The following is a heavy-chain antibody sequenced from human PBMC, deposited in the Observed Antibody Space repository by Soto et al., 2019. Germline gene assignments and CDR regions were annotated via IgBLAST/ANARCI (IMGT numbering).Heavy chain of an antibody. V-gene: IGHV3-74*01. D-gene: IGHD6-13*01. Sequence: DVQLLESGGGLVQSGGSVRLSCAASGFTFSSLWMHWVRQAPGKGLVWVSRINSDGSTIDYADSVKGRFTISRDNAKNMVYVQMNSLRAEDTAVYYCASGSIDYSSSWYDYWGQGTLVTVSS. CDR2: INSDGSTI. J-gene: IGHJ4*02. CDR1: GFTFSSLW. CDR3: ASGSIDYSSSWYDY.